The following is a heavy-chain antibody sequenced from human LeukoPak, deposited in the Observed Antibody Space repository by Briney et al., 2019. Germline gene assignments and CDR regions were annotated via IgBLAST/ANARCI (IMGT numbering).Heavy chain of an antibody. V-gene: IGHV1-2*02. CDR1: GFTFSDYS. CDR2: ITLNSGDT. CDR3: ARDRGSTWWGGSDY. D-gene: IGHD6-13*01. Sequence: GASVKVSCKGSGFTFSDYSMHWVRQRQAPGQGLEWMGWITLNSGDTNYEQRFQGRVTLTRDTSINTVYMEMNTLTSDDTAVYYCARDRGSTWWGGSDYWGQGTLVTVSS. J-gene: IGHJ4*02.